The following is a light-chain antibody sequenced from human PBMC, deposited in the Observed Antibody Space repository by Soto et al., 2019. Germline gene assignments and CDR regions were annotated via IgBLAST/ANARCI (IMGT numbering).Light chain of an antibody. J-gene: IGKJ2*01. V-gene: IGKV3-20*01. CDR3: QQYGGSPPYT. Sequence: EIVLTQSPGTLSLSPGERATLSCRASQSISSTYLAWYQQKPGQAPRLLIYGASSRATGIPDRFSGSGSGTYFSISISRLEPEDFAVYYCQQYGGSPPYTFGQGTKLEI. CDR2: GAS. CDR1: QSISSTY.